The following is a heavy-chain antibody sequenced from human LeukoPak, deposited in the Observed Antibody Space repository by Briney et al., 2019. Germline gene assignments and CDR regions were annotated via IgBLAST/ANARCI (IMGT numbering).Heavy chain of an antibody. Sequence: GGSLRLSCAGSGFTLSTYGMHWVRQAPGKGLEWVAVTSYDGSNKYYADSVKGRFSISRDNSKHTLYLQMNSLRTEDTAVYYCAKDSAGRYCSITSCNFFDYWGQGTLVTVSS. CDR3: AKDSAGRYCSITSCNFFDY. V-gene: IGHV3-30*18. D-gene: IGHD2-2*01. CDR1: GFTLSTYG. J-gene: IGHJ4*02. CDR2: TSYDGSNK.